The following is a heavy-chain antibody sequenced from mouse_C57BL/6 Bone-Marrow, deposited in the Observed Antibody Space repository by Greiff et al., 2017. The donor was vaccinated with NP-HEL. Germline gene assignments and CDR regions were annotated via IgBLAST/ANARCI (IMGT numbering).Heavy chain of an antibody. Sequence: VQLQESGAELARPGASVKMSCKASGYTFTSYTMHWVKQRPGEGLEWIGYINPSSGYTKYNQKFKDKATLTADKSSSTAYMQLSSLTSEDSAVYYCAHSPWFAYWGQGTLVTVSA. CDR1: GYTFTSYT. V-gene: IGHV1-4*01. J-gene: IGHJ3*01. CDR2: INPSSGYT. CDR3: AHSPWFAY.